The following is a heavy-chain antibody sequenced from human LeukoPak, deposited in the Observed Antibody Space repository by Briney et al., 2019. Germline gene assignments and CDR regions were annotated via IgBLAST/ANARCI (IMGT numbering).Heavy chain of an antibody. CDR1: GFTFSSYS. D-gene: IGHD2-15*01. Sequence: GGSLRLSCAASGFTFSSYSMNWVRQAPGKGLEWVSSISSSSSYIYYADSVKGRFTISRDNAKNSLYRQMNGLRAEDTAVYYCARDLYGYCSGGSCYSFDYWGQGTLVTVSS. J-gene: IGHJ4*02. CDR2: ISSSSSYI. V-gene: IGHV3-21*01. CDR3: ARDLYGYCSGGSCYSFDY.